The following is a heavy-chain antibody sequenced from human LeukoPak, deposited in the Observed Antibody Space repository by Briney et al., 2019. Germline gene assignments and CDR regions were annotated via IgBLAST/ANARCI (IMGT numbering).Heavy chain of an antibody. Sequence: GESLKISCKGSGYSFTSYWIGWVRQMPGKGLEWMGIIYPGDSDTRYSPSFQGQVTISADKSISTAYLQWSSLKASDTAMYYCARHVPVATILGGYYYYMDVWGKGTTVTISS. V-gene: IGHV5-51*01. D-gene: IGHD5-12*01. CDR3: ARHVPVATILGGYYYYMDV. CDR1: GYSFTSYW. CDR2: IYPGDSDT. J-gene: IGHJ6*03.